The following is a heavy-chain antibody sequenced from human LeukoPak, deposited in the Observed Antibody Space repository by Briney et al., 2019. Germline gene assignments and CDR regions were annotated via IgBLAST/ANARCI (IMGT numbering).Heavy chain of an antibody. V-gene: IGHV5-51*01. D-gene: IGHD2-2*02. J-gene: IGHJ4*02. Sequence: GESLQISCQGSGYRFTSYWIGWVRQMPGKGLEWMGIIYPGDSDTRYSPSFQGQVTISADKSISTAYLQCSSLKAPDTAMYYCARHFCGSTSCYILDYWGQGTLVTVSS. CDR3: ARHFCGSTSCYILDY. CDR1: GYRFTSYW. CDR2: IYPGDSDT.